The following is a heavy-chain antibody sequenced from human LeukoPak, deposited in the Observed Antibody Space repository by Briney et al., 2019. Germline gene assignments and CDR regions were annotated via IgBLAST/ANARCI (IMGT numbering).Heavy chain of an antibody. V-gene: IGHV4-59*01. J-gene: IGHJ3*02. CDR2: IYYSGST. CDR1: GGSISSYY. CDR3: ARYRRLGDAFDI. D-gene: IGHD3-16*01. Sequence: SETLSLTCTVSGGSISSYYWSWIRQPPGKGLEWIGYIYYSGSTNYNPSLKSRVTISVDTSKNQFSLKLSSVTAADTAVYYCARYRRLGDAFDIWGQGTMVTVS.